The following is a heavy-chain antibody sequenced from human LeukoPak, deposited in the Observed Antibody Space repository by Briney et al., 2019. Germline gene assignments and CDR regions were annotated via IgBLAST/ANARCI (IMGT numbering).Heavy chain of an antibody. J-gene: IGHJ4*02. CDR1: GGSFSGYY. D-gene: IGHD5-18*01. V-gene: IGHV4-59*10. CDR2: IYTSGST. Sequence: PSETLSLTCAVYGGSFSGYYWSWIRQPAGKGLEWIGRIYTSGSTNYNPSLKSRVTISVDTSKNQFSLKLSSVTAADTAVYYCARVQETPMGSYFDSWGQGTLVTVSS. CDR3: ARVQETPMGSYFDS.